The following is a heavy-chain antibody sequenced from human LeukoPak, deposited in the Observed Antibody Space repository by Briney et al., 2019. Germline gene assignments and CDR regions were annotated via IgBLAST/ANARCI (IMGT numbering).Heavy chain of an antibody. Sequence: GGPLRLSGAASGFTFSSYSMNWVRRAQGKGREWVSYISSSSSTIYYADSVKGRFTISRDNAKNSLYLQMNSLRAEDTAVYYCARAKPAADGAFDIWGQGTMVTVS. V-gene: IGHV3-48*01. CDR3: ARAKPAADGAFDI. CDR1: GFTFSSYS. J-gene: IGHJ3*02. CDR2: ISSSSSTI. D-gene: IGHD2-2*01.